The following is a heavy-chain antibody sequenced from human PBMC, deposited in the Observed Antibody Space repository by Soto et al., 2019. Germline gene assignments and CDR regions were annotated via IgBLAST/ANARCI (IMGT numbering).Heavy chain of an antibody. CDR1: GFTFSTYA. CDR3: AHPRGYGVFDAYDI. V-gene: IGHV3-23*01. D-gene: IGHD4-17*01. CDR2: ISRDAYDI. J-gene: IGHJ3*02. Sequence: PGGSLRLSCAASGFTFSTYAMSWVRQAPGKGLEWVSAISRDAYDIYYADSVKGRFTISRDNSKHMLYLQMNSLRTEDTAVYYCAHPRGYGVFDAYDIWRQRAMVTVSS.